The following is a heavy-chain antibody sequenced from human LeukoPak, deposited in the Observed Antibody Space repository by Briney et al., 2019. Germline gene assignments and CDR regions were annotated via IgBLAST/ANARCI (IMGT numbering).Heavy chain of an antibody. D-gene: IGHD2-15*01. V-gene: IGHV3-48*01. CDR2: ISSSGSAI. CDR3: VRVKGSYFDY. J-gene: IGHJ4*02. Sequence: PGGSLRLSCAASAFTFSDYSMNWVRQAPGKGLEWVSYISSSGSAIYYVDSVKGRFTVSRDNAKNSLFLQMNSPRAEDTAVYYCVRVKGSYFDYWGQGALVTVSS. CDR1: AFTFSDYS.